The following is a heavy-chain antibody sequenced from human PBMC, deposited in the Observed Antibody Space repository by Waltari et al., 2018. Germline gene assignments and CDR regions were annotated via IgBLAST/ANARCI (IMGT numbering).Heavy chain of an antibody. CDR2: IYYSGST. CDR3: ARDFRGRIIAARLGAFDI. D-gene: IGHD6-6*01. Sequence: QLQLQESGPGLVKPSETLSLPCTVSVGSFSSSSYSWGWIRQPPWKGLEWNGSIYYSGSTYYNPSLKSRVTISVDTSKNQFSLKLSSVTAADTAVYYWARDFRGRIIAARLGAFDIWGQGTMVTVSS. V-gene: IGHV4-39*07. CDR1: VGSFSSSSYS. J-gene: IGHJ3*02.